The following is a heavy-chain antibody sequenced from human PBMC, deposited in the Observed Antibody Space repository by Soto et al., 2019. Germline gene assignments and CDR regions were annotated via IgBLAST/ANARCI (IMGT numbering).Heavy chain of an antibody. Sequence: QVQLVQSGAEVKKPGASVKVSCMASGYTFTSYAMHWVRQAPGQRLEWMGWINAGNGNTKYSQKFQGRVTITRDTXASTAYMELSSLRSEDTAVYYCARGPGGPDGPGDYWGQGTLVTVSS. J-gene: IGHJ4*02. CDR1: GYTFTSYA. D-gene: IGHD2-15*01. CDR2: INAGNGNT. V-gene: IGHV1-3*01. CDR3: ARGPGGPDGPGDY.